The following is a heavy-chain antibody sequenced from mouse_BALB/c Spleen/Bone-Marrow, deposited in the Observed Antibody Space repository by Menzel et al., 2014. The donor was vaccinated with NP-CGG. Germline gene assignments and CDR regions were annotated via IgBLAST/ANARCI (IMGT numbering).Heavy chain of an antibody. CDR3: ARSAPWDGFAY. V-gene: IGHV1-7*01. J-gene: IGHJ3*01. Sequence: VQLQQSGAELAKPGASVKMSCKASGYTFTSYWMHWVKQRPGQGLEWIGYINPSTGYTEYNQKFKDKATLTAYKSSSTAYMQLSSLTSEDSAVYYCARSAPWDGFAYWGQGTLVTVSA. CDR1: GYTFTSYW. D-gene: IGHD4-1*01. CDR2: INPSTGYT.